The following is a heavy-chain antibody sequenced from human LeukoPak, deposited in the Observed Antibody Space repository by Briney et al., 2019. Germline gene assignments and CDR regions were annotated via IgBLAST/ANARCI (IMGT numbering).Heavy chain of an antibody. CDR3: AREAYYYDSSGYYFTDY. V-gene: IGHV3-11*04. J-gene: IGHJ4*02. D-gene: IGHD3-22*01. Sequence: GGSLRLSCAASGFTFSDYYMSWIRQAPGKGLEWVSYISSSGSTIYYAYSVKGRFTISRDNAKNSLYLQMNSLRAEDTAVYYCAREAYYYDSSGYYFTDYWGQGTLVTVSS. CDR1: GFTFSDYY. CDR2: ISSSGSTI.